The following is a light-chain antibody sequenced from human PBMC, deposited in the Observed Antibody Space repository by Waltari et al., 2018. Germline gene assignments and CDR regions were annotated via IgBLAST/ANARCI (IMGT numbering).Light chain of an antibody. J-gene: IGLJ2*01. CDR2: EVS. Sequence: QSALTQPASVSGSPGQSITISCTGTSSDVGGYKYVSWYQHYPGKAPKLIIYEVSNRPSGVSDRFSGSKSGNTASLTISGLQAEDEADYYCSSYTDSIIFGGGTKLTVL. V-gene: IGLV2-14*01. CDR3: SSYTDSII. CDR1: SSDVGGYKY.